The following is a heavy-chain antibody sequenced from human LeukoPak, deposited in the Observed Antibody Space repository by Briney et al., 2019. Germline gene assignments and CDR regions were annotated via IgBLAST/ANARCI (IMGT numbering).Heavy chain of an antibody. CDR2: IYYSGST. CDR1: GGSISSGDYY. D-gene: IGHD3-16*01. Sequence: SETLSLTCTVSGGSISSGDYYWSWIRQPPGKGLEWIGYIYYSGSTNYNPSLKSRVTISVDTSKNQFSLKLSSVTAADTAVYYCARDGGRHIDYWGQGTLVTVSS. V-gene: IGHV4-61*08. CDR3: ARDGGRHIDY. J-gene: IGHJ4*02.